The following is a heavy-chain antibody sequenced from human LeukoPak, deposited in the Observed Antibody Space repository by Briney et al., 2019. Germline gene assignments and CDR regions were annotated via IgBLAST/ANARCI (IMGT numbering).Heavy chain of an antibody. J-gene: IGHJ4*02. Sequence: SETLSLTCTVSGGSISSYYWSWIRQPPGKGLEWIGYIYYSGSTNYNPSLKSRVTISVDTSKNQFSLKLSSVTAADTAVYYCARGGYYEHFDYWGQGTLVTVSS. CDR2: IYYSGST. CDR3: ARGGYYEHFDY. CDR1: GGSISSYY. D-gene: IGHD3-22*01. V-gene: IGHV4-59*01.